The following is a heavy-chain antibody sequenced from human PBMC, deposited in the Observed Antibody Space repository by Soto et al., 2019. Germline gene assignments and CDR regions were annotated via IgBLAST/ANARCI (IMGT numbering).Heavy chain of an antibody. CDR2: ISYDGSNK. V-gene: IGHV3-30*03. Sequence: PGGSLRLSCAASGFTFSSYGMHWVRQAPGKGLEWVAVISYDGSNKYYADSVKGRFTISRDNSKNTVFLQMNSLGAEDTAVYYCATGPTPAFAFWGRGTMVTVSS. J-gene: IGHJ3*01. CDR1: GFTFSSYG. D-gene: IGHD1-1*01. CDR3: ATGPTPAFAF.